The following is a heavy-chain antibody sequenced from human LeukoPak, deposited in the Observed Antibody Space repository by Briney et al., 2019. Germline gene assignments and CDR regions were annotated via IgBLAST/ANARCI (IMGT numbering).Heavy chain of an antibody. CDR1: GFTFSSYS. CDR3: AKDSPLTNYYNDLDY. J-gene: IGHJ4*02. Sequence: GGSLRLSCAASGFTFSSYSMNWVRQAPGKGLEWVSSISSSSSYIYYADSVKGRFTISRDNAKNSLYLQMNSLRAEDTAVYYCAKDSPLTNYYNDLDYWGQGTLVTVSS. D-gene: IGHD3-9*01. V-gene: IGHV3-21*04. CDR2: ISSSSSYI.